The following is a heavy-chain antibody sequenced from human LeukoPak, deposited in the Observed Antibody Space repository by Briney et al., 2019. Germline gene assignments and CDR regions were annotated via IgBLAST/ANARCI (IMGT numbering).Heavy chain of an antibody. CDR1: GFAFSSCA. D-gene: IGHD6-6*01. V-gene: IGHV3-48*02. CDR2: ISSSSKI. Sequence: PGGSLRLSCTASGFAFSSCAMAWVRQAPGKGLEWLSYISSSSKINYADSVKGRFTISRDNAKNSLYLQMISLRDEDTAVYYCARSANPGVHDFDPWGQGTLVTVPS. J-gene: IGHJ5*02. CDR3: ARSANPGVHDFDP.